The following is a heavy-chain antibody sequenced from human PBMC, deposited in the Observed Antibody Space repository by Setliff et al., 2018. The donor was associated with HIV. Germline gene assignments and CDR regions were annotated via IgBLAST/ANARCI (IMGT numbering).Heavy chain of an antibody. CDR3: ARQTGLRGYYGSNSLYYFDY. Sequence: PSETLSLTCAVYGGSFSEYYWSWIRQSPGKGLGWIGIIYFTGDSYYDPSLKSRVTTSVDTSNNQFSLILSPVTAADTAVSYCARQTGLRGYYGSNSLYYFDYWGKGMLVTVSS. J-gene: IGHJ4*02. CDR2: IYFTGDS. D-gene: IGHD3-10*01. V-gene: IGHV4-34*01. CDR1: GGSFSEYY.